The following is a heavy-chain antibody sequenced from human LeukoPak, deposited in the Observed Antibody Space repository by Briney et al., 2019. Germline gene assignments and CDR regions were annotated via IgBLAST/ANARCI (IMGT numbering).Heavy chain of an antibody. J-gene: IGHJ4*02. CDR2: ISSSSSTI. CDR3: ARYATVAVHRGFDY. V-gene: IGHV3-48*01. CDR1: GFTFSSYN. D-gene: IGHD6-19*01. Sequence: GGSLRLSCAASGFTFSSYNINWVHQAPGKGLEWISYISSSSSTIYYADSVKGRFTISRDNAKNSLYLQMNSLRAEDTAVYYCARYATVAVHRGFDYWGQGTLVTVSS.